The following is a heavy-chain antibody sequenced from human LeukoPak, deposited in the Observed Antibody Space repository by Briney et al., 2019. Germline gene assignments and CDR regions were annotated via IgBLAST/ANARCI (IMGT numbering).Heavy chain of an antibody. D-gene: IGHD3-10*01. CDR2: INHSGST. CDR3: ARDVGGSGSYYLYYYYMDV. J-gene: IGHJ6*03. CDR1: GGSFSGYY. V-gene: IGHV4-34*01. Sequence: PSETLSLTCAVYGGSFSGYYWSWIRQPPGKGLEWIGEINHSGSTNYNPSLKSRVTISVDTSKNQFSLKLSSVTAADTAVYYCARDVGGSGSYYLYYYYMDVWGKGTTVTVSS.